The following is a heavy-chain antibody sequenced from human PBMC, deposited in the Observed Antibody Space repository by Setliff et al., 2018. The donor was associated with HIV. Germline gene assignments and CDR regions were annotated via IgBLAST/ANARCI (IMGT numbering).Heavy chain of an antibody. CDR3: ARHANYDFWSGYWGYYFDY. CDR1: GGSFGDYH. CDR2: IFRGGTT. J-gene: IGHJ4*02. D-gene: IGHD3-3*01. Sequence: KPSETLSLTCTLSGGSFGDYHWSWIRQPAGRGLEWIGRIFRGGTTNYNPSLKSRVTISLDTSRNQFSLKLGSVTAADTAVYYCARHANYDFWSGYWGYYFDYWGQGTLVTVSS. V-gene: IGHV4-4*07.